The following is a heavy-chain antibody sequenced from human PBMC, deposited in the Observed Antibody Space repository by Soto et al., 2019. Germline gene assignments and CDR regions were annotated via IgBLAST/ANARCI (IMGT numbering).Heavy chain of an antibody. CDR3: ARDGYDGSGSPYPAY. CDR2: VYYLGST. CDR1: GGSMSEYF. J-gene: IGHJ4*02. Sequence: TLSLTCTVSGGSMSEYFWSWIRQSPGKGLEWIGYVYYLGSTDYNPSLKSRVTISVDTSKRQFSLKLSSVTVADTAVYYCARDGYDGSGSPYPAYWGPGAQVTVSS. V-gene: IGHV4-59*01. D-gene: IGHD3-10*01.